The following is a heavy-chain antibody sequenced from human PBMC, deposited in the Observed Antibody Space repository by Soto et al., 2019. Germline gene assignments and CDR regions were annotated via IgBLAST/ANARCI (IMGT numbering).Heavy chain of an antibody. J-gene: IGHJ6*02. D-gene: IGHD2-2*01. CDR2: ISYDGSNK. Sequence: QVQLVESGGGVVQPGRSLRLSCAASGFTFSSYGMHWVRQDPGKGLEWVAVISYDGSNKYYADSVKGRFTISRDNSKNTLYLQMNSLRAEDTAVYYCAKDVRYCSSTSCYGYYYYYYGMDVWGQGTTVTVSS. CDR1: GFTFSSYG. CDR3: AKDVRYCSSTSCYGYYYYYYGMDV. V-gene: IGHV3-30*18.